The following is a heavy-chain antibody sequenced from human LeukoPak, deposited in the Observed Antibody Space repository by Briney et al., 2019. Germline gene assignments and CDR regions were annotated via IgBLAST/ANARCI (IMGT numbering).Heavy chain of an antibody. CDR3: ARSVRRGFNFDS. CDR1: GGSISSSSYY. D-gene: IGHD5-12*01. V-gene: IGHV4-39*01. CDR2: VFYSGTT. Sequence: SETLSLTCTVSGGSISSSSYYWGWIRQPPGKGLEWIGSVFYSGTTYFNPSLNSRLTILVDTSKNQFSLKLRSVTAADTAVYYCARSVRRGFNFDSWGQGTLVIVSS. J-gene: IGHJ4*02.